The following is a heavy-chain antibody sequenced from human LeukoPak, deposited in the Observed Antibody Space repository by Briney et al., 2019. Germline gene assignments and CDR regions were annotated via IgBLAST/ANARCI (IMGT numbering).Heavy chain of an antibody. D-gene: IGHD5-18*01. J-gene: IGHJ4*02. Sequence: PSETLSLTCIDSAVSISSYYCSWIRQPPGKGLEWIGFIYYSGTTTYNPPLKSRVTISLDTSKNQFSLTVNSVTAADTALYFCATGISRWTQLVNWGQGTLVTVS. CDR2: IYYSGTT. CDR3: ATGISRWTQLVN. CDR1: AVSISSYY. V-gene: IGHV4-59*01.